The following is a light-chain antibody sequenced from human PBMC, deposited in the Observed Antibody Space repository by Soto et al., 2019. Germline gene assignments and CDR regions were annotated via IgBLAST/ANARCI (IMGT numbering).Light chain of an antibody. CDR1: SSDVGGYNY. CDR3: SSYTSSSTLCE. V-gene: IGLV2-14*01. CDR2: DVS. J-gene: IGLJ2*01. Sequence: QSALTQPASVSGSPGQSITISCTGTSSDVGGYNYVSWYQQHPGKAPKLMIYDVSNRPSGVSNRFSGSKSGNTASLTISGLQAEDEADYYCSSYTSSSTLCEFGGGNQLTVL.